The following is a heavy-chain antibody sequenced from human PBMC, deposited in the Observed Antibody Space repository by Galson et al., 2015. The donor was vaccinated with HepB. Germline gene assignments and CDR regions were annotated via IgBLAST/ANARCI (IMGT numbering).Heavy chain of an antibody. D-gene: IGHD6-19*01. CDR2: ISWNNGRI. V-gene: IGHV3-9*01. CDR1: GFTFDDYA. J-gene: IGHJ5*02. CDR3: ANDNGPYSSAYGGWFDP. Sequence: SLRLSCAASGFTFDDYAIHWVRQAPGKGLEWVSGISWNNGRIGYAAYVKGRFTISRDNAKNSLYLQMDSLRPEDTALYYCANDNGPYSSAYGGWFDPWGQGTLVTVSS.